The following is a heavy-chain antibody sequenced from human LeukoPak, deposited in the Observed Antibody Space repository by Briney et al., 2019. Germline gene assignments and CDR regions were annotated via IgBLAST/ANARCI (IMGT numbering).Heavy chain of an antibody. CDR1: GFTFSSYS. CDR2: ISSSSSTI. Sequence: QTGGSLRLSCAASGFTFSSYSMNWVRQAPGKGLEWVPYISSSSSTIYYADSVKGRFTISRDNAKNSLYLQMNSLRAEDTAVYYCAIRSGSYPIYGMDVWGQGTTVTVSS. J-gene: IGHJ6*02. CDR3: AIRSGSYPIYGMDV. V-gene: IGHV3-48*04. D-gene: IGHD3-10*01.